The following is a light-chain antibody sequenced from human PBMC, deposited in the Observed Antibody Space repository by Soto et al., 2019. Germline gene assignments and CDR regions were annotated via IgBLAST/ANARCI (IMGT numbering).Light chain of an antibody. Sequence: EIVMTQSPATLSVSPGERATLSCRASQSVSSNLAWYQQKPGQAPRLLIYGASTRATGIPARFSGSGSGTEFTRSISSLQSEDFAVYYCQQDNNWPPWTFGQGNTVEIK. V-gene: IGKV3-15*01. J-gene: IGKJ1*01. CDR3: QQDNNWPPWT. CDR1: QSVSSN. CDR2: GAS.